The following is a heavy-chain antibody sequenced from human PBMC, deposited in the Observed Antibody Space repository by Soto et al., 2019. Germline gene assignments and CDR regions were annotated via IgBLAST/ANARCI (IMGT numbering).Heavy chain of an antibody. V-gene: IGHV4-4*07. CDR2: IDTSGTT. Sequence: LSLTCTVSGGSISSYYVSWIRQSAGKGLEWIGRIDTSGTTNYNPSLKSRVTMSVDASKNHFSLNLSSVPAADTAVYYCARGPRGYVYYHGMDVWGQGTTVTVSS. CDR3: ARGPRGYVYYHGMDV. CDR1: GGSISSYY. D-gene: IGHD3-10*01. J-gene: IGHJ6*02.